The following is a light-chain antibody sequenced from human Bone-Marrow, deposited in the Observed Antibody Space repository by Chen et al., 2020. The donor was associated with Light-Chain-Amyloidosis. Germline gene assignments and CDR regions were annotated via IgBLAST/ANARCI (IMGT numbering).Light chain of an antibody. CDR3: SSYTITNTHV. CDR2: EVT. Sequence: QSALTQPASVSGSPGQSITIPCTGTSSDVGGDNHVSWYQQHPDKAPKLMNYEVTNRPSWVPYLFTGSKSDNTASLTISGRQTEDEADYFCSSYTITNTHVFGSGTKVTVL. CDR1: SSDVGGDNH. J-gene: IGLJ1*01. V-gene: IGLV2-14*01.